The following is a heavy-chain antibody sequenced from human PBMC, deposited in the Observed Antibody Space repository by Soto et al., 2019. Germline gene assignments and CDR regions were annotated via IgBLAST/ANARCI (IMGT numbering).Heavy chain of an antibody. CDR3: ARVYRSQGYLDY. J-gene: IGHJ4*02. V-gene: IGHV1-69*13. Sequence: VKVSCKASGGTFSSYAISWVRQAPGQGLEWMGGIIPIFGTANYAQKFQGRVTITADKSTSTAYMELSSLRSEDTAVYYCARVYRSQGYLDYWGQGTLVTVSS. D-gene: IGHD6-13*01. CDR2: IIPIFGTA. CDR1: GGTFSSYA.